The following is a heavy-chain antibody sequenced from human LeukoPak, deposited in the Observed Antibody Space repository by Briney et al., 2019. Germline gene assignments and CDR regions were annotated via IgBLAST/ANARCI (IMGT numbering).Heavy chain of an antibody. V-gene: IGHV1-2*02. J-gene: IGHJ4*02. Sequence: ASVKVSCKASGYTFTGYYMHWVRQAPGQVLEWMGWINPNSGGTNYAQKFQGGVTMTRDTSISTAYMELSRLRSDDTAVYYCARDQEHSVSGGGWGQGTLVTVSS. CDR1: GYTFTGYY. CDR2: INPNSGGT. CDR3: ARDQEHSVSGGG. D-gene: IGHD6-6*01.